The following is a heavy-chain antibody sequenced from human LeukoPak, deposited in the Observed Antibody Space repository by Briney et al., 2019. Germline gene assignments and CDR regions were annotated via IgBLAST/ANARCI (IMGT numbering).Heavy chain of an antibody. CDR2: INPNSGGT. Sequence: GASVKVSCKASGYTFTGYYMHWVRQAPGQGLEWMGRINPNSGGTNYAQKFQGRVTMTRDTSISTAYMELSRLRSDDTAVYYCARYSSSWYGGYDYWGQGTLATVSP. V-gene: IGHV1-2*06. CDR3: ARYSSSWYGGYDY. J-gene: IGHJ4*02. D-gene: IGHD6-13*01. CDR1: GYTFTGYY.